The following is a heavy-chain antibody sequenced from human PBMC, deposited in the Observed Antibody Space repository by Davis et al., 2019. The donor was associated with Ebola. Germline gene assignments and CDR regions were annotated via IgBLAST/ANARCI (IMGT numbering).Heavy chain of an antibody. CDR3: ARHSGDYARGYYFDY. J-gene: IGHJ4*02. Sequence: SETLSLTCTVSGGSISSYYWSWVRQPPGKRLEWIGYIYYSGSTIYNPSLNSRVTISVDASKNQFSLKLRFMTAADTAMYYCARHSGDYARGYYFDYWGQGTLVTVSS. D-gene: IGHD4-17*01. CDR1: GGSISSYY. V-gene: IGHV4-59*08. CDR2: IYYSGST.